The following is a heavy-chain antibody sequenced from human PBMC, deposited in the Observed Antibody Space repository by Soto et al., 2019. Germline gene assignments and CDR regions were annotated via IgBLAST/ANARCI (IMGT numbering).Heavy chain of an antibody. CDR2: IYWDDDK. V-gene: IGHV2-5*02. Sequence: QITLKESGPTLVKPTQTLTLTCTSSGISLSTSGVGVGWIRQPPGKALEWLALIYWDDDKRYSPSLKSRLTITKDTSKNQVVLTMTNMDPVDTATYYCAHYFYILVDDAFDIWGQGTMVTVSS. D-gene: IGHD2-8*02. J-gene: IGHJ3*02. CDR3: AHYFYILVDDAFDI. CDR1: GISLSTSGVG.